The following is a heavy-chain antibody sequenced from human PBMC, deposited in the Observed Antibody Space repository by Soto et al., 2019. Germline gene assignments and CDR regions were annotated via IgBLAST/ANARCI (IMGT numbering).Heavy chain of an antibody. Sequence: GGSLRLSCAASGFTFSSYGMHWVRQAPGKGLEWVAVIWYDGSNKYYADSVKGRFTISRDNSKNTLYLQMNSLRAEDTAVYYCARERQEVDLDTAMLTRYFAYWGQGTLVTVSS. D-gene: IGHD5-18*01. V-gene: IGHV3-33*01. CDR2: IWYDGSNK. CDR3: ARERQEVDLDTAMLTRYFAY. CDR1: GFTFSSYG. J-gene: IGHJ4*02.